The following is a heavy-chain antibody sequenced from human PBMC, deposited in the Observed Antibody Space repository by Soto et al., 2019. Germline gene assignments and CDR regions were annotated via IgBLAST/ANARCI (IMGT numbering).Heavy chain of an antibody. D-gene: IGHD2-15*01. V-gene: IGHV3-23*01. Sequence: GGSLRLSCAASGFTFSNYAMISVRQAQGKGLEWVSAISENGEKTHYPGSVQGRFTISRDNSKNTVYLEMNGLRAEDTAVYYCANAGAGYCSGFTCYSYWGQGTLVTVSS. CDR1: GFTFSNYA. CDR2: ISENGEKT. CDR3: ANAGAGYCSGFTCYSY. J-gene: IGHJ4*02.